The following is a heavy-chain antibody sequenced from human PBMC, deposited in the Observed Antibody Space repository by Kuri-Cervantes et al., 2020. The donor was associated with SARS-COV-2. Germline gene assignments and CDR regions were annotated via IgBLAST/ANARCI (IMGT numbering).Heavy chain of an antibody. V-gene: IGHV3-48*01. D-gene: IGHD6-13*01. Sequence: GGSLRLSCAASGFTFDDYGMSWVRQAPGKGLEWVSYISSSSSTIYYADSVKGRFTISRDNAKNSLYLQMNSLRAEDTAVYYCARDSGLAAAGLFDYWGQGTLVTVSS. J-gene: IGHJ4*02. CDR1: GFTFDDYG. CDR3: ARDSGLAAAGLFDY. CDR2: ISSSSSTI.